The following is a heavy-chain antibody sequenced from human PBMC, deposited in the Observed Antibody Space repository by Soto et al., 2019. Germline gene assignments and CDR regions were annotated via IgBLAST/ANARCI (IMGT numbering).Heavy chain of an antibody. CDR1: GNTFTSYD. V-gene: IGHV1-8*01. Sequence: ASVKVSCKASGNTFTSYDINWVRQATGHGLEWMGWINPNSGNIGYAQKFQGRVTMTRDTAIRTAYMEVSRLRSDDTAVYYCARGRASGSYYLLDYWGQGTLVTISS. J-gene: IGHJ4*02. CDR3: ARGRASGSYYLLDY. CDR2: INPNSGNI. D-gene: IGHD3-10*01.